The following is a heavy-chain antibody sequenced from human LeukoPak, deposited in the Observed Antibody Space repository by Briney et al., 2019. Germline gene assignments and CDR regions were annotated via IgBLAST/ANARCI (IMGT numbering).Heavy chain of an antibody. CDR1: GFTFSNAW. V-gene: IGHV3-15*01. Sequence: GGSLRLSCAASGFTFSNAWMSWVRQAPGKGLEWVGRITSKTEGGTTDYAAPVKGRFTISRDDSKNTLYLQTNSLSTEDTAVYYCTTGTFATFDYWGQGTLVTVSS. CDR3: TTGTFATFDY. J-gene: IGHJ4*02. CDR2: ITSKTEGGTT. D-gene: IGHD1-26*01.